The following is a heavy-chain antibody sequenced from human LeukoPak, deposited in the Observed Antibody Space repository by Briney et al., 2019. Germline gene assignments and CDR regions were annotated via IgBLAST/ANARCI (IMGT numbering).Heavy chain of an antibody. CDR2: IYYSGST. J-gene: IGHJ3*02. CDR3: ARVRPVSYYDILSGHPYDAFDI. V-gene: IGHV4-59*01. D-gene: IGHD3-9*01. CDR1: GFTFDDYA. Sequence: PGGSLRLSCAASGFTFDDYAMHWIRQPPGKGLEWIGYIYYSGSTNYNPSLKSRVTISVDTSKNQFSLKLSSVTAADTAVYYCARVRPVSYYDILSGHPYDAFDIWGQGTMVTVSS.